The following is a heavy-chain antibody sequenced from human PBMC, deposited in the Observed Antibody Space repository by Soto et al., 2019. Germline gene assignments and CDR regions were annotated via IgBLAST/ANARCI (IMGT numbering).Heavy chain of an antibody. J-gene: IGHJ4*02. Sequence: SCAASGFTFSSYTMHWVRQAPGEGLEWVAVISYDGNNKFYADSVKGRFTISRDSSSQTLYLQMNSLRPDDTAMYYCARDGVSSTDHPWNYGTYFDYWGPGALVTVSS. CDR2: ISYDGNNK. CDR1: GFTFSSYT. D-gene: IGHD1-7*01. CDR3: ARDGVSSTDHPWNYGTYFDY. V-gene: IGHV3-30*03.